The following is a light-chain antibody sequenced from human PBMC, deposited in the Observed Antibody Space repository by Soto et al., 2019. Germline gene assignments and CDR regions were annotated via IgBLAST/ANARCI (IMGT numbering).Light chain of an antibody. CDR2: LGS. J-gene: IGKJ4*01. V-gene: IGKV2-28*01. CDR1: QSLLHSNGYNY. Sequence: DIVMTQSPLSLPVTPGEPASISCRSSQSLLHSNGYNYLHWYLQKPGQSPQLLIYLGSNRASGVPYRFSGSGSGTDFTLKSSRVEAEDVGVYYCMQPLQTPLTVGRETKVQLK. CDR3: MQPLQTPLT.